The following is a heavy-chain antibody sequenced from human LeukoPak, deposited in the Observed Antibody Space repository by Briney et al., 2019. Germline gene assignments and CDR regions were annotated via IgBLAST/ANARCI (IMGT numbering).Heavy chain of an antibody. Sequence: PGGSLRISCAASGFTFSSYGMHWVRQAPGKGLEWVAVIWYDGSNKYYADSVKGRFTISRDNSKNTLYLQMNSLRAEDTAVYYCARESPGYSNYVFDYWGQGTLVTVSS. CDR2: IWYDGSNK. V-gene: IGHV3-33*01. CDR1: GFTFSSYG. CDR3: ARESPGYSNYVFDY. D-gene: IGHD4-4*01. J-gene: IGHJ4*02.